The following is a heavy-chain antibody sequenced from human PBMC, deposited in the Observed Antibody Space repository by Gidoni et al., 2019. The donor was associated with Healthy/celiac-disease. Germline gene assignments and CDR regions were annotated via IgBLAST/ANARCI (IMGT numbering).Heavy chain of an antibody. D-gene: IGHD6-19*01. CDR2: ISYDGSNK. V-gene: IGHV3-30*18. J-gene: IGHJ6*02. CDR1: GFPFSCYG. Sequence: QVQLVESGGGVVQPGRSLRLSCAASGFPFSCYGMHWRRKAPGKGLEWVAVISYDGSNKYYADAVKGRFTISRDNSKNTLYLQMNSLRAEDTAVYYCAKDNHHIAVAGTSYYYYGMDVWGQGTTVTVSS. CDR3: AKDNHHIAVAGTSYYYYGMDV.